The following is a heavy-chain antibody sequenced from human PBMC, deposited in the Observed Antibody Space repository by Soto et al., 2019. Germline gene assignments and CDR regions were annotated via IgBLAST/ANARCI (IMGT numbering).Heavy chain of an antibody. Sequence: SSVNYSCKQDGGSFSRDAMSWHRLENERRVQWMGGIIPIFGTANYAQKFQGRVTITADESTSTAYMELSSLRSEDTAVYYCAKYYFDSSGYYSDYYYGMDVWGQGTTVTVSS. D-gene: IGHD3-22*01. CDR1: GGSFSRDA. CDR3: AKYYFDSSGYYSDYYYGMDV. V-gene: IGHV1-69*13. J-gene: IGHJ6*02. CDR2: IIPIFGTA.